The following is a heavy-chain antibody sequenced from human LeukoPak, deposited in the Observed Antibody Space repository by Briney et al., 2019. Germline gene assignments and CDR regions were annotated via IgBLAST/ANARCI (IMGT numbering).Heavy chain of an antibody. CDR2: IIPIFGTA. CDR1: GGTFSSYA. CDR3: ARSRYYDSSGYLDY. V-gene: IGHV1-69*06. Sequence: GASVKVSCKASGGTFSSYAISWVRQAPGQGLEWMGGIIPIFGTANYAQKFQGRVTITADKSTSTAYMELSSLRSEDTAVYYCARSRYYDSSGYLDYWGQGTLVTVSS. J-gene: IGHJ4*02. D-gene: IGHD3-22*01.